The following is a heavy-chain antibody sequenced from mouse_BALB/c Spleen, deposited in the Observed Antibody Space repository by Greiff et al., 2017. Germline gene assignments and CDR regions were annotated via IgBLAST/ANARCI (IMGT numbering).Heavy chain of an antibody. CDR3: ARPRTGSMDY. Sequence: EVHLVESGGGLVKPGGSLKLSCAASGFAFSSYDMSWVRQTPEKRLEWVAYISSGGGSTYYPDTVKGRFTISRDNAKNTLYLQMSSLKSEDTAMYYCARPRTGSMDYWGQGTSVTVSS. J-gene: IGHJ4*01. V-gene: IGHV5-12-1*01. CDR2: ISSGGGST. CDR1: GFAFSSYD. D-gene: IGHD4-1*01.